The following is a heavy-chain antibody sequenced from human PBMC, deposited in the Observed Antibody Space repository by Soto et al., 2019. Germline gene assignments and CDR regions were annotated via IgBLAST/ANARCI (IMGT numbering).Heavy chain of an antibody. J-gene: IGHJ5*02. CDR3: ARHRALNWFDP. Sequence: SETLSLTCAVDGGSFSGYYGSWIRQPPGKGLEWIGYMYYSGSTSYNPSLNSRVTLSVDTSKNQFFLKLSFVTAADTAVYYCARHRALNWFDPWGQGTPVTVSS. V-gene: IGHV4-59*08. CDR1: GGSFSGYY. CDR2: MYYSGST.